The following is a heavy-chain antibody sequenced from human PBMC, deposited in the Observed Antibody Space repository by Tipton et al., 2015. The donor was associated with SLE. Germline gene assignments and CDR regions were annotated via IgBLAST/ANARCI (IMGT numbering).Heavy chain of an antibody. CDR2: SDHTGNT. CDR3: ARDFTECTGGICSEYFYL. Sequence: LRLSCAVYGGSFRGYYWTWIRQSPEKGLEWIGESDHTGNTNYNPSLKSRVTISVDTSKNQFSLKMNSVTAADTAVYFCARDFTECTGGICSEYFYLWGQGTLVSVSS. CDR1: GGSFRGYY. J-gene: IGHJ1*01. D-gene: IGHD2-8*02. V-gene: IGHV4-34*01.